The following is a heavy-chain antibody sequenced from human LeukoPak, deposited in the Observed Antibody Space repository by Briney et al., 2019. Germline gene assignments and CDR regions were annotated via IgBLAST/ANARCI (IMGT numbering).Heavy chain of an antibody. CDR1: GGSMRNYY. V-gene: IGHV4-59*01. CDR2: TYDSGST. Sequence: SETLSLTCAVSGGSMRNYYWSWIRQPPGEGLEWIGYTYDSGSTSYSPSLRSRVSISIDTSKNQFSLNLSSVTAADTAVYYCARGWASSWYYFDFWGQGTLVTVSS. D-gene: IGHD2-2*01. CDR3: ARGWASSWYYFDF. J-gene: IGHJ4*02.